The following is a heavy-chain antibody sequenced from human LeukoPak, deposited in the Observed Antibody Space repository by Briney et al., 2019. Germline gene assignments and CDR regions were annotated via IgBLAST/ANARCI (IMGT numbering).Heavy chain of an antibody. Sequence: SETLYLTCTASGGSISGFNWGWIRQPPGRGLEWIGFIYYSGSANYNPSLKSRVTMSVDMYKNQFSLKLSSVTAADTAFYYCARDRDSSGWFDYWGQGALVTVSS. CDR3: ARDRDSSGWFDY. J-gene: IGHJ4*02. CDR1: GGSISGFN. V-gene: IGHV4-59*01. CDR2: IYYSGSA. D-gene: IGHD6-19*01.